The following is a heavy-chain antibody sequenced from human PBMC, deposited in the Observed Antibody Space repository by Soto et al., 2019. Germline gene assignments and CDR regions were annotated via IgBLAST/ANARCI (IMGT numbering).Heavy chain of an antibody. CDR1: GFTFSDYS. V-gene: IGHV3-48*02. D-gene: IGHD1-1*01. J-gene: IGHJ3*01. Sequence: EVQLVESGGGLVHPGGSLRLSCAASGFTFSDYSMTWVRQAPGKGLEWVSNIYSTGGIAYYADAVKGRFSVSRDNAKNSLFLQMNSLRDEDTGVYYCASWHEREHAYDVWGQGTTVTVSS. CDR2: IYSTGGIA. CDR3: ASWHEREHAYDV.